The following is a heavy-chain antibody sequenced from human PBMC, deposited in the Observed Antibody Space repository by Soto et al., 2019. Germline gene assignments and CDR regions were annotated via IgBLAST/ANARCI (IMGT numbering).Heavy chain of an antibody. J-gene: IGHJ4*02. V-gene: IGHV3-23*01. Sequence: GGSLRLSCAASGFTFGDYTMAWVRQAPGKGLEWVSTISGPSSSTYYADSVKGRFTVSRDNSNNTLYLHMNSLRAEDTALYYCARDDVVLMVHSTDLDFWGKGTLGTVP. CDR2: ISGPSSST. CDR1: GFTFGDYT. CDR3: ARDDVVLMVHSTDLDF. D-gene: IGHD2-8*01.